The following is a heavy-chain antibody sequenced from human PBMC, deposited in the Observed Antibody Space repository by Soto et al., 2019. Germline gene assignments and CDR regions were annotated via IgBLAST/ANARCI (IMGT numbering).Heavy chain of an antibody. CDR2: IIPIFGTA. CDR1: GGTFSRYA. V-gene: IGHV1-69*13. Sequence: SVKVSCKASGGTFSRYAISWVRQAPGQGLEWMGGIIPIFGTANYAQKFQGRVTITADESTSTAYMELSSLRSEDTAVYYCARESTRFLEWFRHYYYYYGMDVWGQGTTVTVS. D-gene: IGHD3-3*01. CDR3: ARESTRFLEWFRHYYYYYGMDV. J-gene: IGHJ6*02.